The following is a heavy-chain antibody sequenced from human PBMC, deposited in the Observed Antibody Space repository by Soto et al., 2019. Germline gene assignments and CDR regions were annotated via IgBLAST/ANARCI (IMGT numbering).Heavy chain of an antibody. CDR2: ISYDETSK. CDR1: GFTFSSYP. Sequence: ESGGGVVQSGRSLRLSCAASGFTFSSYPMHWVRQAPGKGLEWVAVISYDETSKYYADSVKGRFTISRDNSKNTLYLQMNSRRAEDTAVYYCVRCWGTGDGSNLGYNWLDPWGQGTLVTVSS. D-gene: IGHD1-1*01. J-gene: IGHJ5*02. CDR3: VRCWGTGDGSNLGYNWLDP. V-gene: IGHV3-30-3*01.